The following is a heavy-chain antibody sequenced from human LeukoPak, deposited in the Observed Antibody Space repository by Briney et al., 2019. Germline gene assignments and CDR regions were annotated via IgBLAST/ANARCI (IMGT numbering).Heavy chain of an antibody. CDR2: ISYDGSNK. CDR1: GFTFSSYG. J-gene: IGHJ4*02. V-gene: IGHV3-30*03. CDR3: ARLTEYSSSWEDY. Sequence: GRSLRLSCAASGFTFSSYGMHWVRQAPGKGLEWVAVISYDGSNKYYADSVKGRFTISRDNSKNTLYLQMNSLRSEDTAVYYCARLTEYSSSWEDYWGQGTLVTVSS. D-gene: IGHD6-13*01.